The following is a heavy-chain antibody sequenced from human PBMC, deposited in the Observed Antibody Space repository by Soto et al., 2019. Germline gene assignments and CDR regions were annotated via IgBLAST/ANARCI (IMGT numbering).Heavy chain of an antibody. V-gene: IGHV4-59*01. CDR1: GDSIRSYY. Sequence: SETLSLTCTVSGDSIRSYYWTWIRQPPGKGLELIGYIYYSGSTRYNPSLKSRVTISVDMSKNQFSLKLSSVIAADTAVNYCARAYGGFDNGLDVWGQGTAVTVS. D-gene: IGHD5-12*01. CDR3: ARAYGGFDNGLDV. J-gene: IGHJ6*02. CDR2: IYYSGST.